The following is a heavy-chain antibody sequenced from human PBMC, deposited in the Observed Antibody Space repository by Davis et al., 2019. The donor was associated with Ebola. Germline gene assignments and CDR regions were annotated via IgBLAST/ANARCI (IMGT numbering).Heavy chain of an antibody. Sequence: ASVKVSCKASGYTFTGYYMHWVRQAPGQGLEWMGRINPNSGGTNYAQKFQGRVTMTRDTSISTAYMELSRLRSDDTAVYYCARGSGYLIHWFDPWGQGTLVTVSP. J-gene: IGHJ5*02. D-gene: IGHD1-1*01. V-gene: IGHV1-2*06. CDR1: GYTFTGYY. CDR2: INPNSGGT. CDR3: ARGSGYLIHWFDP.